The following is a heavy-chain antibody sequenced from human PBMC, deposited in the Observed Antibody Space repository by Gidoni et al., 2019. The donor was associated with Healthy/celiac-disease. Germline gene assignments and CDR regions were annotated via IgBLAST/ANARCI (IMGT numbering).Heavy chain of an antibody. J-gene: IGHJ5*01. CDR3: ARPSGLGGRSGRDWFDP. CDR2: INPRGGST. D-gene: IGHD1-26*01. Sequence: QVQLVQSGAEVKKPGASVTVSCKASGYTFTSYYMHWVRQAPGQGLEWMGIINPRGGSTSYAQKFQGRVTMTRDPSTSTVYMELSSLRSEDTAVYYCARPSGLGGRSGRDWFDPWGQGTLVTVSS. V-gene: IGHV1-46*01. CDR1: GYTFTSYY.